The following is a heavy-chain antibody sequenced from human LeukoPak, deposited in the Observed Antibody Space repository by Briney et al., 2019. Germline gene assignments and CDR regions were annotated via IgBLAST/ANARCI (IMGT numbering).Heavy chain of an antibody. CDR3: ARVPMTTVTNNWFDP. J-gene: IGHJ5*02. CDR1: GGSISSYY. V-gene: IGHV4-59*12. Sequence: SETLSLTCTVSGGSISSYYWSWIRQPPGKGLEWIGYIHYIGSTNYNPSLKSRVTISVDTSKNQFSLKLSSVTAADTAVYYCARVPMTTVTNNWFDPWGQGTLVTVSS. CDR2: IHYIGST. D-gene: IGHD4-17*01.